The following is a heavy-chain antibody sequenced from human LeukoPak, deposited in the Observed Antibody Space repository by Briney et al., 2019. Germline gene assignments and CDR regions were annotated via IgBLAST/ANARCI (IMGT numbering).Heavy chain of an antibody. J-gene: IGHJ5*02. CDR1: GGSISSYY. V-gene: IGHV4-59*12. Sequence: PSETLSLTCTVSGGSISSYYWSWIRQPPGKGLEWIGYIYYSGSTNYNPSLKSRVTISVDTSKNQFSLKLSSVTAADTAVYYCARGLASVAGNTRFNWFDPWGQGTLVTVSS. CDR3: ARGLASVAGNTRFNWFDP. D-gene: IGHD6-19*01. CDR2: IYYSGST.